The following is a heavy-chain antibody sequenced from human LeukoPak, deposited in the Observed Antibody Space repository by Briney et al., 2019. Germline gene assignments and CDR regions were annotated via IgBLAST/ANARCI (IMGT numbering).Heavy chain of an antibody. Sequence: PSETLSLTCAVYGGSFSGYYWSWIRQPPGKGPEWVGEINHSGSTNYNPSLKSRVTISVDTSKNQCSLKLSSVTAADTAVYYCARRNYWGQGTLVTVSS. CDR3: ARRNY. V-gene: IGHV4-34*01. CDR1: GGSFSGYY. J-gene: IGHJ4*02. CDR2: INHSGST.